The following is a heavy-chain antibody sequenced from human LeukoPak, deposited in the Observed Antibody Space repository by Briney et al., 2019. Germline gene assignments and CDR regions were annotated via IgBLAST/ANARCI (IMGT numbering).Heavy chain of an antibody. CDR2: INRDETTT. CDR1: GFTFSDYW. Sequence: PGGSLRLSCAASGFTFSDYWMYWVRQGPGKGLVWVSRINRDETTTTYADSVKGRFTISRDNFKNTLSLQMNSLRAEDTAVYYCANPHRIADFGDFLYPPTNWGQGTLVTVSS. J-gene: IGHJ4*02. D-gene: IGHD3-10*01. V-gene: IGHV3-74*03. CDR3: ANPHRIADFGDFLYPPTN.